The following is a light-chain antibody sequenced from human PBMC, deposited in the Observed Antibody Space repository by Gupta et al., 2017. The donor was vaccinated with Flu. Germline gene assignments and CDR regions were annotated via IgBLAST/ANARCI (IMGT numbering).Light chain of an antibody. V-gene: IGKV3-15*01. CDR3: QQFNNWPLT. CDR1: QSIRIN. Sequence: PATLSVSPGERATLSFRASQSIRINLAWYQQKPGQAPRLLIYGASTRATGIPARFTGSGSGTEFTLTISSLHSEDFAVYYCQQFNNWPLTFGQGTKVEIK. CDR2: GAS. J-gene: IGKJ1*01.